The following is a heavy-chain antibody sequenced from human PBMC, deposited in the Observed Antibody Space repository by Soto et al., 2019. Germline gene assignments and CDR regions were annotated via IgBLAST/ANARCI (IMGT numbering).Heavy chain of an antibody. CDR2: ISSSGYI. CDR3: ARDCSGGSCYTVMDV. D-gene: IGHD2-15*01. J-gene: IGHJ6*02. CDR1: GFNFNSYT. V-gene: IGHV3-21*01. Sequence: EVQLVESGGGLVKPGGSLRLSCAASGFNFNSYTINWVRQAPGKRLEWLSSISSSGYIFSTDSVRGRFTISRDNAKNSVYLQINSLRAEDTAVYFCARDCSGGSCYTVMDVLGQGTTVTVSS.